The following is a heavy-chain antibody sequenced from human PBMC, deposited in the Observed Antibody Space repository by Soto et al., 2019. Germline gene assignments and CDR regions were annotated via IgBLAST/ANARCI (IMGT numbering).Heavy chain of an antibody. CDR2: INTDGSDT. CDR3: ARDHYGPGWFDP. D-gene: IGHD3-10*01. V-gene: IGHV3-74*01. CDR1: GFIFRSDW. Sequence: GGSLRLSCAPFGFIFRSDWMHWVRQAPGKGLVWVSRINTDGSDTSYADSVKGRFTISRDNAKNSLYLQMNSLRAEDTAVYYCARDHYGPGWFDPWGQGTLVTVSS. J-gene: IGHJ5*02.